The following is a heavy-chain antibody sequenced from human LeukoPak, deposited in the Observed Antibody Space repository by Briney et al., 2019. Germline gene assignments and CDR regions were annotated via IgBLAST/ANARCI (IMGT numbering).Heavy chain of an antibody. V-gene: IGHV4-30-2*01. Sequence: SETLSLTCTVSGGSISSGGYYWSWIRQPQGKGLEWIGYIYHSGSTYYNPSLKSRVTISVDRSKNQFSLKLSSVTAADTAVYYCASFSSSIFDYWGQGTLVTVSS. CDR2: IYHSGST. D-gene: IGHD6-6*01. J-gene: IGHJ4*02. CDR3: ASFSSSIFDY. CDR1: GGSISSGGYY.